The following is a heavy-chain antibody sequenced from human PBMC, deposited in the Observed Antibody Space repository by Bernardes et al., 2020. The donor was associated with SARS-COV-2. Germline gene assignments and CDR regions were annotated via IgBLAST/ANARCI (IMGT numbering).Heavy chain of an antibody. CDR2: IGTHGDT. CDR3: ARGPYCNSTNCPTADAFDV. D-gene: IGHD2-2*01. V-gene: IGHV3-13*01. CDR1: GFTFSRYD. J-gene: IGHJ3*01. Sequence: VGSLILSCAASGFTFSRYDMHWVRQATGKGLEWVSTIGTHGDTFYPGSVKGRFTISRENARDSFYLQMNSLRAEDTAVYYCARGPYCNSTNCPTADAFDVWGQGTVVTVSS.